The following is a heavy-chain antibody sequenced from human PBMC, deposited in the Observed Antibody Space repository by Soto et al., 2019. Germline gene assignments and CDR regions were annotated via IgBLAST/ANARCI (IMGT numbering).Heavy chain of an antibody. CDR1: GFTFSDAW. Sequence: GGSLRLSCAASGFTFSDAWMNWVRQAPGKGLEWVGRIKSKTDGETTDYAAPVKGKFTISRDDSKNTLYLQMNSLQTEDTAVYYCARDRGVAGKYFRHWGQGTLVTVS. CDR3: ARDRGVAGKYFRH. J-gene: IGHJ1*01. CDR2: IKSKTDGETT. D-gene: IGHD3-10*01. V-gene: IGHV3-15*07.